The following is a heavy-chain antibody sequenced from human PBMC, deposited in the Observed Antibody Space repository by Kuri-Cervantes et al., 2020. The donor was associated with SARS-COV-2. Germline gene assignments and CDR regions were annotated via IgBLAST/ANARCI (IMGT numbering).Heavy chain of an antibody. D-gene: IGHD3-10*01. CDR3: VRVLVRGLMSRRYFDF. CDR2: ISSGSSYT. J-gene: IGHJ4*02. CDR1: GFTFGDYY. Sequence: GESLKISCTASGFTFGDYYMSWIRQAPGKGLEWVSYISSGSSYTNYADSVKGRFTISRDNARNSLYLEMNSLGVEDTALYYCVRVLVRGLMSRRYFDFWGQGTLVTVSS. V-gene: IGHV3-11*06.